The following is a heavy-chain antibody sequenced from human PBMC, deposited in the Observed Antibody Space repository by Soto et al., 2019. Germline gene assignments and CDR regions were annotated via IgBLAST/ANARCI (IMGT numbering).Heavy chain of an antibody. D-gene: IGHD4-17*01. V-gene: IGHV4-34*01. CDR3: ARSGRTTVTTTNWFDP. Sequence: QVQLQQWGAGLLKPSETLSLTCAVYGGSFNGYYWSWIRQPPGRGLEWIGEINHSGSTNYNPSLKSRVTISLDTSKSQFSLKLSSLTAAYTAVYYCARSGRTTVTTTNWFDPWGQGTLVTVSS. J-gene: IGHJ5*02. CDR1: GGSFNGYY. CDR2: INHSGST.